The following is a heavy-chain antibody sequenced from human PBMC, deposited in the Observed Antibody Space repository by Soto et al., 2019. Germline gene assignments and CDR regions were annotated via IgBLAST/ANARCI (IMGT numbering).Heavy chain of an antibody. Sequence: SETLSLTCTVSGGSISSSSYYWGWIRQPPGKGLEWIGSIYYSGSTYYNPSLKSRVTISVDTSKNQFSLKLSSVTAADTAVYYCARLRGLAFCSSTSCHGVPFDYWGQGTLVTVS. V-gene: IGHV4-39*01. CDR1: GGSISSSSYY. D-gene: IGHD2-2*01. J-gene: IGHJ4*02. CDR2: IYYSGST. CDR3: ARLRGLAFCSSTSCHGVPFDY.